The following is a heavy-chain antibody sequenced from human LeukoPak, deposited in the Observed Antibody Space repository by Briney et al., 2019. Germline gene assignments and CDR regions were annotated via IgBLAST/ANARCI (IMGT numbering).Heavy chain of an antibody. CDR2: IKSKTDGGTT. J-gene: IGHJ4*02. CDR1: GFTFSNAW. D-gene: IGHD5-12*01. V-gene: IGHV3-15*01. Sequence: GGSLRLSCAASGFTFSNAWMSWVRQAPGKGLEWVGRIKSKTDGGTTDYAAPVKGRFTISRDDSKNTLYLQMNSLRAEDTAVYYCARGYTYFDYWGQGTLVTVSP. CDR3: ARGYTYFDY.